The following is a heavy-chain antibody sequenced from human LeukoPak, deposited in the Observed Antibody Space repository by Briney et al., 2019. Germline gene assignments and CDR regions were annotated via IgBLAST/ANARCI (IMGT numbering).Heavy chain of an antibody. Sequence: ASVKVSCKASGYTFISYGITWVRQAPGPGLEWMGWISVYNGNTNYAQKLQGRVTMTTDTSTSTAYMELRSLRSDDTAVYYCARDSDCSGGSCHFDYWGQGTLVTVSS. V-gene: IGHV1-18*01. J-gene: IGHJ4*02. CDR1: GYTFISYG. D-gene: IGHD2-15*01. CDR2: ISVYNGNT. CDR3: ARDSDCSGGSCHFDY.